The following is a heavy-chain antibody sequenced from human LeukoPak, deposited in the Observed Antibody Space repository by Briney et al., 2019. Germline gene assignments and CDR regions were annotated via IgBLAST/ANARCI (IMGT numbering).Heavy chain of an antibody. CDR3: ARQPYRGGGPLRSFDI. J-gene: IGHJ3*02. D-gene: IGHD3-10*01. Sequence: GESLKISCKGSGYSFTSYWIGWVRQMPGKGLEWMGLIYPGDSDTRYGPSFQGQVTISADRSISTAYLQWNSLKASDTAIYFCARQPYRGGGPLRSFDIWGQGTMVTVSS. V-gene: IGHV5-51*01. CDR2: IYPGDSDT. CDR1: GYSFTSYW.